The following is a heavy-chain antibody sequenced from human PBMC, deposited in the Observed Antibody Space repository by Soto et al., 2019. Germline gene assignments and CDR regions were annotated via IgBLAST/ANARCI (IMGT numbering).Heavy chain of an antibody. CDR1: VGSISNYY. D-gene: IGHD3-10*01. V-gene: IGHV4-59*08. J-gene: IGHJ4*01. CDR3: ARHVVESLSFGERVHHLDY. Sequence: SETLSLTCTVSVGSISNYYWSWIRQPPGKGLEWIGYFYYTGITNYNPSLKSRISMSVDTSKDQFSQKLSSVTAADTAVYYCARHVVESLSFGERVHHLDYWGHGTLVTVSS. CDR2: FYYTGIT.